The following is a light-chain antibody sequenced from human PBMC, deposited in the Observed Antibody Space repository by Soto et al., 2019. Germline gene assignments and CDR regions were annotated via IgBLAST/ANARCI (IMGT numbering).Light chain of an antibody. J-gene: IGKJ1*01. CDR3: QQYGSLWT. Sequence: EIILTQSPGTLSLSPGGRATLSCRASQIVSSNYLAWYQHRPSQAPRLLIYDASSRATGIPDRFSGSGSGTDFTLTISRLEPEDFAVYYCQQYGSLWTFGQGSRVEIK. CDR1: QIVSSNY. CDR2: DAS. V-gene: IGKV3-20*01.